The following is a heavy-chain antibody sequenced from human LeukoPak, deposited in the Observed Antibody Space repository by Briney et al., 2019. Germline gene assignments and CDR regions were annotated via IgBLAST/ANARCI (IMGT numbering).Heavy chain of an antibody. CDR2: IYHSGST. J-gene: IGHJ6*02. V-gene: IGHV4-4*02. D-gene: IGHD3-10*01. CDR3: ARRKWFGELWYYYGMDV. Sequence: PSETLSLTCAVSGGSSSSSNWWSWVRQPPGKGLEWIGEIYHSGSTNYNPSLKSRVTISVDKSKNQLSLKLSSVTAADTAVYYCARRKWFGELWYYYGMDVWGQGTTVTVSS. CDR1: GGSSSSSNW.